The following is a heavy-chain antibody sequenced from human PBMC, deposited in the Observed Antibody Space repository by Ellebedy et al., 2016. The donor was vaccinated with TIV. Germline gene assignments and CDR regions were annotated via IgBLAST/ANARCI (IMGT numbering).Heavy chain of an antibody. CDR3: AKDLSWWSASDY. D-gene: IGHD3-16*01. CDR1: GFNIGSNA. J-gene: IGHJ4*02. CDR2: IGGDDRT. Sequence: PGGSLRLSCAASGFNIGSNAMSWVRQTPGKGLEWVAGIGGDDRTHYAHFVEGRFTISRDRFQSTLHLEMSSLRVEDTAIYYCAKDLSWWSASDYWGRGTLVTVSS. V-gene: IGHV3-23*01.